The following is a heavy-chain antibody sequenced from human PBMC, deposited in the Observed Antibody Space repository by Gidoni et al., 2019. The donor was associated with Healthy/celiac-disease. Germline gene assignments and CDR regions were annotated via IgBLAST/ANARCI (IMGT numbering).Heavy chain of an antibody. V-gene: IGHV1-8*01. CDR2: MNPNSGNT. CDR3: AREPRYSGYEAVTSLVDY. J-gene: IGHJ4*02. D-gene: IGHD5-12*01. CDR1: GYTFTSYD. Sequence: QVQLVQSGAEVKKPGASVKVSCKASGYTFTSYDINWVRQATGQGLEWMGWMNPNSGNTGYAQKFQGRVTMTRNTSISTAYMELSSLRSEDTAVYYCAREPRYSGYEAVTSLVDYWGQGTLVTVSS.